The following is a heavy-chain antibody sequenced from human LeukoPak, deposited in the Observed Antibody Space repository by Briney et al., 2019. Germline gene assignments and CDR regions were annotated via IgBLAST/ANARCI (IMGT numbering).Heavy chain of an antibody. J-gene: IGHJ4*02. CDR2: ISSGGSAM. Sequence: GGSLRLSCAASGFTFSSYAMSWVRQAPGKGLEWVSYISSGGSAMYYADSVKGRFTISRDDAKNSLYLQMNSLRAEDTAVYYCARASAVDTAMATPDYWGQGTLVTVSS. D-gene: IGHD5-18*01. CDR1: GFTFSSYA. V-gene: IGHV3-48*04. CDR3: ARASAVDTAMATPDY.